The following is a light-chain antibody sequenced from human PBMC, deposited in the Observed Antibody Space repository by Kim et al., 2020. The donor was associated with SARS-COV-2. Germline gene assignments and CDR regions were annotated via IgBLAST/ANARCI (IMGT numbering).Light chain of an antibody. J-gene: IGKJ4*01. CDR1: QSVSSF. CDR3: QQRSNWPT. V-gene: IGKV3-11*01. CDR2: DAS. Sequence: EIVLTQSPATLSLSPGERGTLSCRASQSVSSFLAWYQQKPGQAPRLLIFDASNRATGIPARFSGSGSGTDFTLTISSLEPEDFAVYYCQQRSNWPTFGGGTKVDIK.